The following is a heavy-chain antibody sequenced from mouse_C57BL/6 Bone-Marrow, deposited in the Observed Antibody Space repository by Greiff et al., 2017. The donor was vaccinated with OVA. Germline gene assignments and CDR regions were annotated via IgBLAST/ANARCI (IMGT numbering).Heavy chain of an antibody. CDR3: TTDDYDDY. J-gene: IGHJ2*01. CDR2: IDPENGDT. Sequence: VQLQQSGAELVRPGASVKLSCTASGFNIKDDYMHWVKQRPEQGLEWIGWIDPENGDTEYASKFQGKATITADTSSNTAYLQLSSLTSEDTAVYYCTTDDYDDYWGQGTTLTVSS. V-gene: IGHV14-4*01. CDR1: GFNIKDDY. D-gene: IGHD2-4*01.